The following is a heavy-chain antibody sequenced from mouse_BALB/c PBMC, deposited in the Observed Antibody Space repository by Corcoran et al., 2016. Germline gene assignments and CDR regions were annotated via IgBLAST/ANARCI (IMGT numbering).Heavy chain of an antibody. V-gene: IGHV1-19*01. Sequence: EVQVQQSGPELVKPGASVKMSCKASGYTFTDYYMDWVKQSHGESFEWIGRVNPYNGGTSYKQKFKGKATLTVDKSSSTAYMDLNSLTSEDSAIYYCARRGVAWYFDVWGAGTTVTVSS. D-gene: IGHD1-1*02. CDR1: GYTFTDYY. CDR2: VNPYNGGT. J-gene: IGHJ1*01. CDR3: ARRGVAWYFDV.